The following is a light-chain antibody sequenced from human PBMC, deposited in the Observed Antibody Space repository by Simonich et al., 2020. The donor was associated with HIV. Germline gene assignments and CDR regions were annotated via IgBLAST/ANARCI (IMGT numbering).Light chain of an antibody. Sequence: EIVMTQSPATLSVSPGERATLSCRASQSVRSNLAWYQQKPGQAPRLLIYGTTTRATGIPARFSGSGSGIEFTLTISSLEPEDFAVYYCQQRSNFFTFGPGTKVDIK. CDR1: QSVRSN. J-gene: IGKJ3*01. CDR2: GTT. CDR3: QQRSNFFT. V-gene: IGKV3-15*01.